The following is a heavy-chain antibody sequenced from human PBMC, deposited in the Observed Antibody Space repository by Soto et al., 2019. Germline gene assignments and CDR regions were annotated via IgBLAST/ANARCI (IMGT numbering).Heavy chain of an antibody. Sequence: GGSLRLSCVASGFSLANYPMNWVRQAPGKGLEWVAVISYDGRNKYYADSVKGRFTISRDNSKNTLYLQMSSLRPEDTAVYYCVKDGSSGWPYYYGMDVWGQGTTVTVSS. CDR1: GFSLANYP. D-gene: IGHD6-19*01. V-gene: IGHV3-30*18. J-gene: IGHJ6*01. CDR2: ISYDGRNK. CDR3: VKDGSSGWPYYYGMDV.